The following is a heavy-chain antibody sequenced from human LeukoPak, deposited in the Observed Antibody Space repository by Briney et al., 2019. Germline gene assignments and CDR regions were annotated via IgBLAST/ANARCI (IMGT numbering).Heavy chain of an antibody. D-gene: IGHD3-10*01. Sequence: PGGSLRLSCAASGFTFNRYAMSWVRQAPGKGLEWVSIISGNGVSTNYADSVKGRFTISRDNSKSTLYLQMNGLRAEDTAIYYCAKGYYCGWGSYTVDDWGQGTLVTVSS. CDR1: GFTFNRYA. CDR3: AKGYYCGWGSYTVDD. V-gene: IGHV3-23*01. J-gene: IGHJ4*02. CDR2: ISGNGVST.